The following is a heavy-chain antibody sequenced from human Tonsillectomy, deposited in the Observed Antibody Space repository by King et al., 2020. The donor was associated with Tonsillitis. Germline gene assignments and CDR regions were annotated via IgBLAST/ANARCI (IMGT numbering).Heavy chain of an antibody. CDR2: IDYSGST. D-gene: IGHD6-19*01. CDR3: ARPGYRSGWYWFDP. V-gene: IGHV4-39*02. J-gene: IGHJ5*02. CDR1: GGSINSSSYY. Sequence: VQLQESGPGLVKPSETLSLTCTVSGGSINSSSYYWGWIRQPPGKGLEGIGSIDYSGSTYYNPSLKSRVTISVDTSKNHFSLKLTSVTAADTAVYYCARPGYRSGWYWFDPWGQGTLVTVSS.